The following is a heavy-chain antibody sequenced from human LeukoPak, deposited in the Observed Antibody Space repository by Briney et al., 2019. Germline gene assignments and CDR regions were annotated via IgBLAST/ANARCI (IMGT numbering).Heavy chain of an antibody. CDR3: ARVRMSGWTLGYAFDI. J-gene: IGHJ3*02. Sequence: GGSLSLSCAASGFTFSSYAMHWVRQAPGKGLQWGAAISYDGPNKYYVDSVKGRFTISRDNSKNTLYLQMNSLRAEDTAVYYCARVRMSGWTLGYAFDIWGQGTMVTVSS. V-gene: IGHV3-30*03. CDR2: ISYDGPNK. D-gene: IGHD6-19*01. CDR1: GFTFSSYA.